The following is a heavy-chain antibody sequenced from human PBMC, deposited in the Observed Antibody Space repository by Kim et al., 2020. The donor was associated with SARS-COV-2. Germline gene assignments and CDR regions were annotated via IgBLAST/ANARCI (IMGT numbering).Heavy chain of an antibody. CDR3: TTAHSPLRSIVGATVAEYFQH. J-gene: IGHJ1*01. D-gene: IGHD1-26*01. V-gene: IGHV3-15*01. CDR1: GFTFSNSW. CDR2: IKSRTDGGTT. Sequence: GGSLRLSCAASGFTFSNSWMSWVRQAPGKGLEWVGRIKSRTDGGTTDYAAPVKGRITISRDDSKNTLYLQMNSLKTQDTAVYYCTTAHSPLRSIVGATVAEYFQHWGQGTLVTVSS.